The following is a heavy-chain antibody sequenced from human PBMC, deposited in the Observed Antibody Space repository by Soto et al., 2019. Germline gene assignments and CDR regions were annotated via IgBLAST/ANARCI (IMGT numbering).Heavy chain of an antibody. CDR1: GGSISSYY. CDR2: IYYSGST. J-gene: IGHJ6*02. V-gene: IGHV4-59*01. D-gene: IGHD5-18*01. Sequence: PSETLSLTCTVSGGSISSYYWSWIRQPPGKGLEWIGYIYYSGSTNYNPSPKSRVTISVDTSKNQFSLKLSSVTAADTAVYYCARDPGYSYGYNYYYYGMDVWGQGTTVTVSS. CDR3: ARDPGYSYGYNYYYYGMDV.